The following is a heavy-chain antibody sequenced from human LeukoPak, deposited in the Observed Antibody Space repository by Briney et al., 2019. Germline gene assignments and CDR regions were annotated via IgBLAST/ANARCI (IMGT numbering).Heavy chain of an antibody. CDR1: GYSISSGYY. CDR2: ICHSGST. CDR3: ARDDGGSSSSRYYYYMDV. Sequence: SETLSLTCTVSGYSISSGYYWGWIRQPPGKGLEWIGSICHSGSTYYNPSLKSRVTISVDTSKNQFSLKLSSVTAADTAVYYCARDDGGSSSSRYYYYMDVWGKGTTVTVSS. J-gene: IGHJ6*03. D-gene: IGHD6-6*01. V-gene: IGHV4-38-2*02.